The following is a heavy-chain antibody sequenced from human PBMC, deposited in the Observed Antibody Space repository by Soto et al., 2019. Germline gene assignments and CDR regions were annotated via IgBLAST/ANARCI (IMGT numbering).Heavy chain of an antibody. V-gene: IGHV3-23*01. CDR3: AKVKGGELWLRGYFDY. CDR2: ISGSGGST. Sequence: QAGGSLRLSCAASGFTFSSYAMSWVRQAPGKGLEWVSAISGSGGSTYYADSVKGRFTISRDNSKNTLYLQMNSLRAEDTAVYYCAKVKGGELWLRGYFDYWGQGTLVTVSS. D-gene: IGHD5-18*01. CDR1: GFTFSSYA. J-gene: IGHJ4*02.